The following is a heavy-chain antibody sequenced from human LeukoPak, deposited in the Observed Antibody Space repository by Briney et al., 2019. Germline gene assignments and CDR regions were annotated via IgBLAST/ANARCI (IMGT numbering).Heavy chain of an antibody. CDR1: GFTFSNYW. D-gene: IGHD3-10*01. CDR2: IKEDGSEK. J-gene: IGHJ6*03. V-gene: IGHV3-7*01. Sequence: GGSLRLSCVTSGFTFSNYWMSWVRQAPGKGLECVANIKEDGSEKYYVDSVKGRFTISRDNAKNSLYLQMNSLRAEDTAVYYCARAQLLAAPYYYYMDVWGKGTTVTVSS. CDR3: ARAQLLAAPYYYYMDV.